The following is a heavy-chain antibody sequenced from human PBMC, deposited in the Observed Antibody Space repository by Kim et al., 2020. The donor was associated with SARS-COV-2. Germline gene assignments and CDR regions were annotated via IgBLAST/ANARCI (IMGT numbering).Heavy chain of an antibody. J-gene: IGHJ4*02. CDR2: ST. Sequence: STYYADSVKGRFTISRDNSKNTLYLQMNSLRAEDTAVYYCAKDAGGWPWYWGQGTLVTVSS. D-gene: IGHD6-19*01. CDR3: AKDAGGWPWY. V-gene: IGHV3-23*01.